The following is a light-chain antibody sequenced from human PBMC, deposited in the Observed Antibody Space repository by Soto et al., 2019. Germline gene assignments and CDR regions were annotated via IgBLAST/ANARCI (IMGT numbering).Light chain of an antibody. J-gene: IGLJ1*01. Sequence: QSALTQPASVSGSPGQSSTISCTGTSSDVGGYNYVSWYQQHPGKDPKLMIYDVRKRPSGVSNRFSGSKSVNTASPTISGLHAEDEADYYCSSYTAVRPHVFGTGTKLTVL. CDR2: DVR. CDR1: SSDVGGYNY. CDR3: SSYTAVRPHV. V-gene: IGLV2-14*01.